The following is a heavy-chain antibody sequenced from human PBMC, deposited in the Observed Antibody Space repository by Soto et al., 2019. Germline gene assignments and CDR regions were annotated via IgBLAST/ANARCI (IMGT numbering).Heavy chain of an antibody. V-gene: IGHV4-34*01. CDR2: INHSGST. D-gene: IGHD1-26*01. CDR3: ARGDVGATTAYYYYDMDV. J-gene: IGHJ6*02. Sequence: SETLTLTCAVYGGSFSGYYWSWIRQPPGKGLEWIGEINHSGSTNYNPSLKSRVTISVDTSKNQFSLKLSSVTAADTAVYYCARGDVGATTAYYYYDMDVWGQGTTVT. CDR1: GGSFSGYY.